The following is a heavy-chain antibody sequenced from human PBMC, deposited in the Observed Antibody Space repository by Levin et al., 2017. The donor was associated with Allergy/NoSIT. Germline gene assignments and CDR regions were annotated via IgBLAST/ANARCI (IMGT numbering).Heavy chain of an antibody. CDR2: ISWNSGSI. J-gene: IGHJ3*02. D-gene: IGHD6-25*01. CDR1: GFTFDDYA. V-gene: IGHV3-9*01. Sequence: SLKISCAASGFTFDDYAMHWVRQAPGKGLEWVSGISWNSGSIGYADSVKGRFTISRDNAKNSLYLQMNSLRAEDTALYYCAKDIAAGFPPADAFDIWGQGTMVTVSS. CDR3: AKDIAAGFPPADAFDI.